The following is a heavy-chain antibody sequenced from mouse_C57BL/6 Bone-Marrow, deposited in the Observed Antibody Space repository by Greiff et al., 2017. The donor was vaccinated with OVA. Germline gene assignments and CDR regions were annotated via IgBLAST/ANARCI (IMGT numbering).Heavy chain of an antibody. V-gene: IGHV5-6*01. CDR1: GFTFSSYG. CDR3: ARHDGYYFY. CDR2: ISSGGSYT. D-gene: IGHD2-3*01. Sequence: DVQLQESGGDLVKPGGSLKLSCAASGFTFSSYGMSWVRQTPDKRLEWVATISSGGSYTYYPDSVKGRFTISRDNAKNTLYLQMSSLKSEDTAMYYCARHDGYYFYWGQGTLVTVSA. J-gene: IGHJ3*01.